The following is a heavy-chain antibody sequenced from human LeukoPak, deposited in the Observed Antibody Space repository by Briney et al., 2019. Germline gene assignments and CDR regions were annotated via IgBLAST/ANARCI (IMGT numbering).Heavy chain of an antibody. Sequence: SETLSLTCTVSGGSISSSRYYWGWIRQPPGKGLEWIGSIYYSGSTYYNPSLKSRVTISVDTSKNQFSLKLSSVTAADTAVYYCARKLGDSSGYIFDYWGQGTLVTVSS. D-gene: IGHD3-22*01. J-gene: IGHJ4*02. CDR3: ARKLGDSSGYIFDY. CDR2: IYYSGST. CDR1: GGSISSSRYY. V-gene: IGHV4-39*07.